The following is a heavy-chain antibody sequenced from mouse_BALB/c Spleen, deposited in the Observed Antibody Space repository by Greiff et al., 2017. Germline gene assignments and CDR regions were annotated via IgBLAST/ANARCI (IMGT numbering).Heavy chain of an antibody. D-gene: IGHD1-1*02. CDR1: GFTFSSYA. Sequence: EVQRVESGGGLVKPGGSLKLSCAASGFTFSSYAMSWVRQSPEKRLEWVAEISSGGSYTYYPDTVTGRFTISRDNAKNTLYLEMSSLRSEDTAMYYCARVGGNSWYFDVWGAGTTVTVSS. V-gene: IGHV5-9-4*01. CDR2: ISSGGSYT. CDR3: ARVGGNSWYFDV. J-gene: IGHJ1*01.